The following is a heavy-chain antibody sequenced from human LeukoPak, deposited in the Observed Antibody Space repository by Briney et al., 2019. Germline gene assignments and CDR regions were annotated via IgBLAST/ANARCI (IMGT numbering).Heavy chain of an antibody. J-gene: IGHJ4*02. CDR1: GDSITSYY. Sequence: SETLSLTCTVSGDSITSYYWSWIRQSAEKGLEWIGRIYTSGSTYYNPSLKSRVTISVDTSKNQFSLQLSSVTAADTAVYYCARGKYYYDSSGSYYFDYWGQGTLVTVSS. CDR2: IYTSGST. V-gene: IGHV4-4*07. D-gene: IGHD3-22*01. CDR3: ARGKYYYDSSGSYYFDY.